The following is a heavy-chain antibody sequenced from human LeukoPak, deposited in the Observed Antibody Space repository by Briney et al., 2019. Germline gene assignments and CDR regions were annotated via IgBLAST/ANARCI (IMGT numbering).Heavy chain of an antibody. V-gene: IGHV3-48*01. J-gene: IGHJ4*02. D-gene: IGHD5-24*01. CDR2: ISSSISTI. CDR1: GFTFSSYS. CDR3: ARVRDGYNPFDY. Sequence: GGSLRLSCAASGFTFSSYSMNWVRQAPGKGLECVSYISSSISTIYYADSVKGRFTISRDNAKNSLYLQMNSLRAEDTAVYYCARVRDGYNPFDYWGQGTLVTVSS.